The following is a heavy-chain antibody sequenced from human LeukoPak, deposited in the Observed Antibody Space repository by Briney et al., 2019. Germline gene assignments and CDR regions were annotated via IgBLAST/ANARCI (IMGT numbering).Heavy chain of an antibody. Sequence: SGGSLRLSCAASGFTFSSYAMSWVRQAPGKGLEWVSAISGSGGSTYYADSVKGRFTISRDNSKNTLYLQMNSLRAEDTAVYYCAKGGEYSSSYYFDYWGQGTLVTVSS. CDR2: ISGSGGST. CDR1: GFTFSSYA. CDR3: AKGGEYSSSYYFDY. D-gene: IGHD6-6*01. V-gene: IGHV3-23*01. J-gene: IGHJ4*02.